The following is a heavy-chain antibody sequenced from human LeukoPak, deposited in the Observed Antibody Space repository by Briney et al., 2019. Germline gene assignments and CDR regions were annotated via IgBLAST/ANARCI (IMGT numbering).Heavy chain of an antibody. V-gene: IGHV1-69*05. Sequence: GASVKLSCKASGGTFSSYAISWVRQAPGQGLECMGGIIPIFGTANYAQKFQGRVTITTDESTSTAYMELSSLRSEDTAVYYCARDIIGSGWNPSRYFDYWGQGTLVTVSS. CDR1: GGTFSSYA. CDR2: IIPIFGTA. D-gene: IGHD6-19*01. CDR3: ARDIIGSGWNPSRYFDY. J-gene: IGHJ4*02.